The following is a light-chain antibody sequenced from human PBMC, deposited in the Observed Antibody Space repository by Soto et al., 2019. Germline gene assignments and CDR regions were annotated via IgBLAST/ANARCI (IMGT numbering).Light chain of an antibody. Sequence: QSVLTQPPSASGTPGQRVTISCSGSSSNIGSKTVNWYQQLPGTAPELLIYSNNQRPSGVPERFSGSKSGTSASLAISGLQSEDEADYYCAAWDDSLNGVVFGGGTKLTVL. CDR3: AAWDDSLNGVV. V-gene: IGLV1-44*01. CDR1: SSNIGSKT. CDR2: SNN. J-gene: IGLJ2*01.